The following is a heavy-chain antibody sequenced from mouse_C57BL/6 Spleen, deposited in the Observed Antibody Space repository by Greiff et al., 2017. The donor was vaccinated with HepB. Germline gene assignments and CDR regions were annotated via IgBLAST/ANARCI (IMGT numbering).Heavy chain of an antibody. CDR2: IDPSDSYT. D-gene: IGHD2-4*01. J-gene: IGHJ2*01. V-gene: IGHV1-50*01. Sequence: QVQLQQPGAELVKPGASVKLSCKASGYTFTSYWMQWVKQRPGQGLEWIGEIDPSDSYTNYNQKFKGKATLTVDTSSSTAYMQLSSLTSEDSAVYYCARRDYDEGYWGQGTTLTVSS. CDR1: GYTFTSYW. CDR3: ARRDYDEGY.